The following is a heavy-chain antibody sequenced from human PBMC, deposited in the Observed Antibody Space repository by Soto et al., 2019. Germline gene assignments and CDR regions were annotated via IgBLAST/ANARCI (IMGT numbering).Heavy chain of an antibody. D-gene: IGHD6-19*01. CDR2: IKSKTDGGTT. CDR3: TTDAGIAVAGAFDY. V-gene: IGHV3-15*01. J-gene: IGHJ4*02. Sequence: PGGSLRLSCAASGFTFSNAWMSWVRQAPGKGLEWVGRIKSKTDGGTTDYAAPVKGRFTISRDDSKNTLYLQMNSLKTEDTAVYYCTTDAGIAVAGAFDYWGPGTLVTVSS. CDR1: GFTFSNAW.